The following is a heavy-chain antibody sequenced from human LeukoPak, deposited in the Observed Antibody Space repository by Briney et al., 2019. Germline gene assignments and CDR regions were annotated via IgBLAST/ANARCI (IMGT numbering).Heavy chain of an antibody. CDR1: GFTSSSYW. Sequence: PGGSLRLSCAASGFTSSSYWMSWVRQAPGKGLEWVASIGQDGSEKYYVDSVKGRFTISRDNAKNSLYLQMNSLRAEDTAVYYCANYYDFWSGYIDYWGQGTLVTVSS. V-gene: IGHV3-7*03. CDR2: IGQDGSEK. CDR3: ANYYDFWSGYIDY. J-gene: IGHJ4*02. D-gene: IGHD3-3*01.